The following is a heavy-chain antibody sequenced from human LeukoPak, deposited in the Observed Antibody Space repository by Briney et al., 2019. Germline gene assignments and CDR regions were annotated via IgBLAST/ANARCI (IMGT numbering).Heavy chain of an antibody. CDR2: IRSKAYGGTT. CDR3: TRGSAVAGRFYFDY. D-gene: IGHD6-19*01. CDR1: GFTFGDYA. Sequence: GGSLRLSCTASGFTFGDYAMSWLRQAPGKGLEWVGFIRSKAYGGTTEYAASVKGRFTISRDDSKSIAYLQMNSLKTEDTAVYYCTRGSAVAGRFYFDYWGQGTLVTVSS. V-gene: IGHV3-49*03. J-gene: IGHJ4*02.